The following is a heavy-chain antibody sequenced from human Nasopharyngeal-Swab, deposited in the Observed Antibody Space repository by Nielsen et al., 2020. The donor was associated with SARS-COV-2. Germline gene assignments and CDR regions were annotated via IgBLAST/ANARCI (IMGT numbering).Heavy chain of an antibody. CDR1: GGSFSGYY. CDR3: AGRGYSYGYDL. D-gene: IGHD5-18*01. J-gene: IGHJ5*02. Sequence: SETLSLTCAVYGGSFSGYYWSWIRQPPGKGLEWIGEINHSGSTNYNPSLKSRVTISVDTSKKQFSLKLSSVTAADTAMYYCAGRGYSYGYDLWGQGTLVTVSS. V-gene: IGHV4-34*01. CDR2: INHSGST.